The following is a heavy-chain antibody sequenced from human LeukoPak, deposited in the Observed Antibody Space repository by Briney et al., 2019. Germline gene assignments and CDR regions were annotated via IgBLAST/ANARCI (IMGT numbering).Heavy chain of an antibody. CDR1: GGTFSSYA. Sequence: GSSVKVSCKASGGTFSSYAISWVRQAPGQGLEWMGGIIPIFGTANYAQKFQGRVTITTDESTSTAYMELSSLRSEDTAVYYCARDLGLKMATNPGGYWGQGTLVTVSS. J-gene: IGHJ4*02. D-gene: IGHD5-24*01. V-gene: IGHV1-69*05. CDR3: ARDLGLKMATNPGGY. CDR2: IIPIFGTA.